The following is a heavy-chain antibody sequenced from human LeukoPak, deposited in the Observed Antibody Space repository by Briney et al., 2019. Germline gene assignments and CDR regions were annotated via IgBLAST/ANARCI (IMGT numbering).Heavy chain of an antibody. CDR3: ATQMTAEFDY. D-gene: IGHD1-14*01. V-gene: IGHV1-2*02. J-gene: IGHJ4*02. CDR2: TNPNSGAT. Sequence: ASVKVSCKSSGYTFTAYYIHWVRQAPGQGLEWMGWTNPNSGATSYAQKFQGRVTMTRDTSISTAYMELSRLRSDDTAVYYCATQMTAEFDYWGQGTLVTVSS. CDR1: GYTFTAYY.